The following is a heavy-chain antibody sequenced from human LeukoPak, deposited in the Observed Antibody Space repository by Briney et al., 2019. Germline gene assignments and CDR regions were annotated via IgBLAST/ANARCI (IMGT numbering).Heavy chain of an antibody. J-gene: IGHJ6*04. V-gene: IGHV1-18*04. Sequence: ASVKVSCQASGYTFPSYGFCRVRGAPGQGLEWVGGISASYGNSNYAQKLQGGVTMTTDTSTSTGYMELRSLRSDDTAVYYYARVPIVVVPASIHTNIKYYYYGMDVWGKGTTVTVSP. CDR3: ARVPIVVVPASIHTNIKYYYYGMDV. D-gene: IGHD2-2*01. CDR2: ISASYGNS. CDR1: GYTFPSYG.